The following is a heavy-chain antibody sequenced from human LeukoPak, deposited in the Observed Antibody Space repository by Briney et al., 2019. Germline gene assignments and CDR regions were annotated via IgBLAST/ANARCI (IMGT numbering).Heavy chain of an antibody. D-gene: IGHD6-19*01. Sequence: SVKVSCKASGGTFSSYAISWVRQAPGQGLEWMGGIIPIFGTANYAQKFQGRVTITADESTSTAYMELSSLRSEDTAVYYCARDYGSGWPRIYGMDVWGQGTTVTVSS. CDR3: ARDYGSGWPRIYGMDV. CDR2: IIPIFGTA. CDR1: GGTFSSYA. J-gene: IGHJ6*02. V-gene: IGHV1-69*01.